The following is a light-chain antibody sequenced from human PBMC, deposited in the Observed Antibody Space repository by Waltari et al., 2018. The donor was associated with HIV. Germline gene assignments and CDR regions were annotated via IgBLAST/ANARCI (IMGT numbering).Light chain of an antibody. J-gene: IGLJ3*02. CDR1: NIENQA. Sequence: SYVLTQPPSVSVAPGQTARVTCGGSNIENQAVHWYHQRPGQAPGLVVYDDSDRPSGIPERFSGSSSRNTATLTISRVEAGDEADYYCQVWDDSSNHWVFGGGTKLTVL. CDR3: QVWDDSSNHWV. V-gene: IGLV3-21*02. CDR2: DDS.